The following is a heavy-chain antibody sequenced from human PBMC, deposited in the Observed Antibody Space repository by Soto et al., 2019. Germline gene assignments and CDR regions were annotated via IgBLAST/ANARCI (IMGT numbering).Heavy chain of an antibody. J-gene: IGHJ4*02. CDR3: ATASYCRRGSCYRGQNY. V-gene: IGHV1-69*12. Sequence: QVQLVQSGAEVRKPGSSVMVSCKASGGTFGSYAITWVRQALGQGLEWMGGIIPSFATANYAQKFQGRVTITADESTGTAYMELSSLRSEDTAVYYCATASYCRRGSCYRGQNYWGQGSLVTVSS. CDR2: IIPSFATA. CDR1: GGTFGSYA. D-gene: IGHD2-15*01.